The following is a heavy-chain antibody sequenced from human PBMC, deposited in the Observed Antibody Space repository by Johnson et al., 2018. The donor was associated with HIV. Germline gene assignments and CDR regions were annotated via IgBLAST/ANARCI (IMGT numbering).Heavy chain of an antibody. J-gene: IGHJ3*02. D-gene: IGHD5/OR15-5a*01. Sequence: EQVVESGGGLVQPGGSLRLSCATSGFTFSDFLMHWVRQAPGKGLEYVSAIASKGDNSDVANSVKGRFTVSRDNSKSTVSLQMGSLRAEDTALYYCAKDLRSVNLDAFDIWGQGTMVTVSS. CDR2: IASKGDNS. V-gene: IGHV3-64*01. CDR3: AKDLRSVNLDAFDI. CDR1: GFTFSDFL.